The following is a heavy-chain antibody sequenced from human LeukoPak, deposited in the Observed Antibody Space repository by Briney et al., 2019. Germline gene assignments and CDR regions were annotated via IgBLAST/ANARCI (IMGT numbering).Heavy chain of an antibody. Sequence: AGGSLRLSCAASGFTFSSYEMNWVRQAPGKGLEWVSYISSSGSTIYYADSVKGRFTISRDNAKNSLYLQMNSLRAEDTAVYYCARDSVDAPSSSWYYYYYYYMDVWGKGTTVTISS. CDR3: ARDSVDAPSSSWYYYYYYYMDV. D-gene: IGHD6-13*01. CDR2: ISSSGSTI. V-gene: IGHV3-48*03. J-gene: IGHJ6*03. CDR1: GFTFSSYE.